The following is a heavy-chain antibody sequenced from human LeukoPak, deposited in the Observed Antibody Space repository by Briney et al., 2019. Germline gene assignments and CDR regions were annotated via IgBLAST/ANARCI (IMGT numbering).Heavy chain of an antibody. Sequence: GGSLRLSCSASGFTFSSYAMHWVRKAPGKGLEYVSAISSNGGSTYYADSVKGRFTISRDNSKNTLYLQMSSLRAEDTAVYYCVNVMANDAFDIWGQGTMVTVSS. D-gene: IGHD5-24*01. CDR2: ISSNGGST. CDR3: VNVMANDAFDI. J-gene: IGHJ3*02. V-gene: IGHV3-64D*09. CDR1: GFTFSSYA.